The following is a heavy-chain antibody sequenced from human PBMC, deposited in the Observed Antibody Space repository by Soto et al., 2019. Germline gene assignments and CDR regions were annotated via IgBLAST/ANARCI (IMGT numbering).Heavy chain of an antibody. J-gene: IGHJ3*02. CDR2: ISAYNGNT. D-gene: IGHD2-15*01. Sequence: QVQLVQSGAEVKKPGASVKVSCKASGYTFTSYGISWVRQAPGQGLEWMGWISAYNGNTNCAQKLQGRVTMTTDTSTSTAYMELRSLRSDDTAVYYCARVGGIGYCSGGSCHTYNAFDIWGQGTMVTVSS. CDR1: GYTFTSYG. CDR3: ARVGGIGYCSGGSCHTYNAFDI. V-gene: IGHV1-18*01.